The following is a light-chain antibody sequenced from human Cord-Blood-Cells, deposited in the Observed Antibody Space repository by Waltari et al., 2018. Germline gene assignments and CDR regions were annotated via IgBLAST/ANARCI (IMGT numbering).Light chain of an antibody. CDR3: QSYDSSNYV. V-gene: IGLV6-57*03. CDR1: SGSIASNY. CDR2: EDN. Sequence: NFMLTQPHSVSESPGKTVTIPCTRSSGSIASNYVQRYQQRPGSAPTTVIYEDNQRPSGVPDRFSGSIDSSSNPASLTISGLKTEDEADYYCQSYDSSNYVFGTGTKVTVL. J-gene: IGLJ1*01.